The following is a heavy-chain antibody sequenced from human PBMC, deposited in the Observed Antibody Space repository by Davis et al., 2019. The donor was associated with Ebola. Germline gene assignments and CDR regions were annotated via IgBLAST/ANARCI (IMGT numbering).Heavy chain of an antibody. J-gene: IGHJ6*02. CDR3: ATLSYGMDV. V-gene: IGHV3-23*01. CDR2: ITDTGGRT. CDR1: GFTSGRYA. Sequence: GESLKISCAASGFTSGRYAMSWVRQAPGKGLEWVAAITDTGGRTHYADSVKGRFTISRDNAKDTVYLQMNSLRAEDTAEYYCATLSYGMDVWGQGTTVTVSS.